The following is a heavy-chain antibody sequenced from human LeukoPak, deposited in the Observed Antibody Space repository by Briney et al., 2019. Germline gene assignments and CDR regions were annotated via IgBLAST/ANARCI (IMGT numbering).Heavy chain of an antibody. CDR1: GGSISSYY. CDR2: IYYSGST. D-gene: IGHD3-16*02. V-gene: IGHV4-59*01. J-gene: IGHJ4*02. Sequence: PSETLSPTCTVSGGSISSYYWSWIRQPPGKGLEWIGYIYYSGSTNYNPSLKSRVTISVDTSKNQFSLKLSSVTAADTAVYYCARYRAFGGVIVFDYWGQGTLVTVSS. CDR3: ARYRAFGGVIVFDY.